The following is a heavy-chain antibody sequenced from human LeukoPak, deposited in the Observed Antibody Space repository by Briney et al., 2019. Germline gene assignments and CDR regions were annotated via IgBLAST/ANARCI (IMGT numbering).Heavy chain of an antibody. CDR3: ARERVPARPHYYYGMDV. CDR1: GFTVSSNY. V-gene: IGHV3-66*01. D-gene: IGHD2-2*01. Sequence: GSLRLSCAASGFTVSSNYMSWVRQAPGKGLEWGSVIYSGGSTYYADSVKGRFTISRDNSKNTLYLQMNSLRAEDTAVYYCARERVPARPHYYYGMDVWGQGTTVTVSS. CDR2: IYSGGST. J-gene: IGHJ6*02.